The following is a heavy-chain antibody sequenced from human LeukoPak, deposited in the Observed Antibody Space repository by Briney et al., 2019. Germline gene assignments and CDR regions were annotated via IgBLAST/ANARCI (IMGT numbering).Heavy chain of an antibody. V-gene: IGHV3-23*01. CDR3: AKVKCSSTSCYSLDY. Sequence: PGGSLRLSCAASGFTFSSYAMSWVRQAPGKGLEWVSAISGSGGSTYYADSVKGRFTISRDNSKNTLYLQMNSLRAEDTAVYYCAKVKCSSTSCYSLDYWGQGTLVTVSS. D-gene: IGHD2-2*01. J-gene: IGHJ4*02. CDR2: ISGSGGST. CDR1: GFTFSSYA.